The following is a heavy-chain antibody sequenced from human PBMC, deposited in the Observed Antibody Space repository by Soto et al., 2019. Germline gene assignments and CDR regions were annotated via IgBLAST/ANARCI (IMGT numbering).Heavy chain of an antibody. V-gene: IGHV4-39*01. CDR1: DGSINSVDYY. Sequence: SQTLSDTCTVSDGSINSVDYYRVCNSQPPGKGLEWIGSIYYSGSTYYNPSLKSRVTISVDTSKNQFSLKLSSVTAADTAVYYCARRALLVYYYYYGMDVWGQGTTVTVSS. CDR2: IYYSGST. J-gene: IGHJ6*02. D-gene: IGHD1-26*01. CDR3: ARRALLVYYYYYGMDV.